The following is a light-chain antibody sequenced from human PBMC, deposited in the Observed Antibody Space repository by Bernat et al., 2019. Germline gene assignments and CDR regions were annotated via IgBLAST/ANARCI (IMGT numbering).Light chain of an antibody. CDR2: DVS. CDR1: SSDVGAYNY. V-gene: IGLV2-14*01. CDR3: SSYTSSRTLV. J-gene: IGLJ2*01. Sequence: SALTQPASVSGSPGQSITISCTGTSSDVGAYNYVSWYQQHPDKAPKLMIYDVSNRPSGVSNRFSGSKSGNTASLTISGLQAEDEAVYYCSSYTSSRTLVFGGGTKLTVL.